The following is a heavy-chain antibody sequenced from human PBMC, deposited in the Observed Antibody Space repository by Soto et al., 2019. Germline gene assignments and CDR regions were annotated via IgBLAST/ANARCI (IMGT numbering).Heavy chain of an antibody. J-gene: IGHJ5*02. CDR3: VRDGTKNLRDRFEP. Sequence: SETLSLTCNVSGASLSRYYWSWIRQPPGKGLEWIGRIYATGDTDYNPSLKSRISMSVDMSKKQFSLTLRSVTAADTAIYYCVRDGTKNLRDRFEPWGRGILVTSPQ. V-gene: IGHV4-4*07. CDR2: IYATGDT. D-gene: IGHD1-26*01. CDR1: GASLSRYY.